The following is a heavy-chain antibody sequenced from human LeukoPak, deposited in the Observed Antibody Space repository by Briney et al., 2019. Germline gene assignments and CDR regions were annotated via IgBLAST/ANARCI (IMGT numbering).Heavy chain of an antibody. CDR3: AEGGYFDAFDI. D-gene: IGHD3-22*01. CDR2: IIPIFGTA. CDR1: GGTFSSYA. J-gene: IGHJ3*02. V-gene: IGHV1-69*13. Sequence: VASVKVSCKASGGTFSSYAISWVRQAPGQGLEWMGGIIPIFGTANYAQKFQGRVTITADESTSTAYMELSSLRSEDTAVYYCAEGGYFDAFDIWGQGTMVTVSS.